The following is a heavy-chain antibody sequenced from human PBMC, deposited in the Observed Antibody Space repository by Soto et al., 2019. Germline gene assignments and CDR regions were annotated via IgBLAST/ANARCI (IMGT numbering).Heavy chain of an antibody. CDR3: ARGGAMGVDY. J-gene: IGHJ4*02. CDR2: IYFDGITT. V-gene: IGHV3-74*01. Sequence: EVQLVESGGGVVQPGWSLRLSCTASGFTFNTHWMHWVRQAPGKGLVWVSRIYFDGITTNYADSVKGSLTVSRDNANDTVDLNVNTLRDEDTAVYYCARGGAMGVDYWGQGTLVTVSS. CDR1: GFTFNTHW. D-gene: IGHD1-26*01.